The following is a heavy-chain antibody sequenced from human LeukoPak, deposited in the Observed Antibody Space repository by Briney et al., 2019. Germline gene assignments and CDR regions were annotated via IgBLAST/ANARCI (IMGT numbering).Heavy chain of an antibody. V-gene: IGHV3-48*02. J-gene: IGHJ4*02. Sequence: PGGSLRLSCTASGFTFGDYAMSWVRQAPGKGLEWVSYISSSSGTIYYAGSVKGRFTISRDNAKNSLYLQMNSLRDEDTAVYYCARDVRWLRFVFDYWGQGTLVTVSS. CDR2: ISSSSGTI. CDR1: GFTFGDYA. CDR3: ARDVRWLRFVFDY. D-gene: IGHD5-12*01.